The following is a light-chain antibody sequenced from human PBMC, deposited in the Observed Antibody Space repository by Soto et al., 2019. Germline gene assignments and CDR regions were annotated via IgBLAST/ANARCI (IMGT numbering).Light chain of an antibody. CDR3: LQHNSFPIT. V-gene: IGKV1-17*01. Sequence: DSRMTHSPSSRSASVGEGVSMACVASQGIRNDLVWYQQKPGKAPKRLIYAASSLQSGVPSRFSGSGSGTEFTLTISSLQPEDFATYYCLQHNSFPITFGQGTRLEIK. CDR1: QGIRND. J-gene: IGKJ5*01. CDR2: AAS.